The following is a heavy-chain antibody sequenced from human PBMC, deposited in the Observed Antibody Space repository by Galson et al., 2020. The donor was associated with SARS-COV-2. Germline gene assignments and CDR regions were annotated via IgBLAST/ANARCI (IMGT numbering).Heavy chain of an antibody. CDR2: IIPILGIA. D-gene: IGHD2-15*01. CDR3: ARGYCSGGSCYYYYYGMDV. J-gene: IGHJ6*02. V-gene: IGHV1-69*02. Sequence: SVKVSCKASGGTFSSYTISWVRQAPGQGLEWMGRIIPILGIANYAQKFQGRVTITADKSTSTAYMELSSLRSEDTAVYYCARGYCSGGSCYYYYYGMDVWGQGTTVTVSS. CDR1: GGTFSSYT.